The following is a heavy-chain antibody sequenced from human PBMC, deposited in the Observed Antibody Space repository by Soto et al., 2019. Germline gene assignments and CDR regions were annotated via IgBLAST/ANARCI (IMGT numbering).Heavy chain of an antibody. CDR2: ISGSGGST. CDR1: GFTFSGYA. D-gene: IGHD3-22*01. V-gene: IGHV3-23*01. Sequence: GGSLRLSCAASGFTFSGYAMSWVRQAPGKGLEWVSAISGSGGSTYYADSVKGRFTISRDNSKNTLYLQMNSLRAEDTAVYYCAKDVAQSKVITRGHDAFDIWGQGTMVTVSS. CDR3: AKDVAQSKVITRGHDAFDI. J-gene: IGHJ3*02.